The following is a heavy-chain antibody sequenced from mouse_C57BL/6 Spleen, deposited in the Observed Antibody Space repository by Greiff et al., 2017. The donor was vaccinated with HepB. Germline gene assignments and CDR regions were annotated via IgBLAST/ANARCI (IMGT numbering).Heavy chain of an antibody. CDR3: ARRGLGPFAMDY. V-gene: IGHV1-80*01. Sequence: VKLQESGAELVKPGASVKISCKASGYAFSSYWMNWVKQRPGKGLEWIGQIYPGDGDTNYNGKFKGKATLTADKSSSTAYMQLSSLTSEDAAVYFCARRGLGPFAMDYWGQGTSVTVSS. J-gene: IGHJ4*01. CDR1: GYAFSSYW. D-gene: IGHD4-1*01. CDR2: IYPGDGDT.